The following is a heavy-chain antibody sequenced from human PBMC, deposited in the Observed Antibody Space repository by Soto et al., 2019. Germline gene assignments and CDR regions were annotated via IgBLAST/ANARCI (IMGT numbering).Heavy chain of an antibody. D-gene: IGHD5-18*01. Sequence: LSLTCAVYGGSFSGYYWSWIRQPPGKGLEWIGEINHSGSTSYNPSLKSRVTISVDTSKNQFSLKLSSVTAADTAVYYCARGVGAYSYGYSFDYWGQGTLVTVSS. CDR3: ARGVGAYSYGYSFDY. CDR2: INHSGST. V-gene: IGHV4-34*01. CDR1: GGSFSGYY. J-gene: IGHJ4*02.